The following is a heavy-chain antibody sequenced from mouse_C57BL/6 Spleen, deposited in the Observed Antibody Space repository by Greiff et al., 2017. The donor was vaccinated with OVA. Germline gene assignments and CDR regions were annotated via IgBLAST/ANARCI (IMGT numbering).Heavy chain of an antibody. J-gene: IGHJ4*01. V-gene: IGHV1-59*01. D-gene: IGHD2-2*01. CDR2: IDPSDSYT. Sequence: VQLQQPGAELVRPGTSVKLSCKASGYTFTSYWMHWVKQRPGQGLEWIGVIDPSDSYTNYNQKFKGKATLTVDTSSSTAYMQLSSLTSEDSAVYYCARGGYDGDYYAMDYWGQGTSVTVSS. CDR1: GYTFTSYW. CDR3: ARGGYDGDYYAMDY.